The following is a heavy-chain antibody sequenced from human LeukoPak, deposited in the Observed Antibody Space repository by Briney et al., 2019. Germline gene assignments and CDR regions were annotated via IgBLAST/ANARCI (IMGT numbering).Heavy chain of an antibody. V-gene: IGHV1-2*02. CDR3: ARDFRAAMVSDWFDP. Sequence: ASVKVSCKASGGTFSSYAISRVRQAPGQGLEWMGWINPNSGGTNYAQKFQGRVTMTRDTSISTAYMELSRLRSDDTAVYYCARDFRAAMVSDWFDPWGQGTLVTVSS. J-gene: IGHJ5*02. D-gene: IGHD5-18*01. CDR1: GGTFSSYA. CDR2: INPNSGGT.